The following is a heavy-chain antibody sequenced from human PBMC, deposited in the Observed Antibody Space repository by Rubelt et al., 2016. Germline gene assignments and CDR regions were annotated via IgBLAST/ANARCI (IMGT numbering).Heavy chain of an antibody. V-gene: IGHV4-34*01. CDR2: INHSGST. J-gene: IGHJ3*02. D-gene: IGHD6-13*01. Sequence: QVQLQQWGAGLLKPSETLSLTCAVYGGSFSGYYWSWIRQPPGKGLEWIGEINHSGSTNYNPSLKSRVTISVDTSKNQFSLKLSSVTAADTAVYYCARGPRSWLSDAFDIWGQGTMVTVSS. CDR1: GGSFSGYY. CDR3: ARGPRSWLSDAFDI.